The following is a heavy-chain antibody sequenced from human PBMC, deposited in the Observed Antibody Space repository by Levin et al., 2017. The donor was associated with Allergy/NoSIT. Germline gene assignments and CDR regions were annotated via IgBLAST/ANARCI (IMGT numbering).Heavy chain of an antibody. CDR3: ARYCIGGSCDLGSYYGMDV. Sequence: GGSLRLSCAASGFTFAIYAVSWVRQAPGKGLEWVSAISASGGSTFYADSVRGRFTISRDNSKNTVYLQMNTLRADDTAVYYCARYCIGGSCDLGSYYGMDVWGQGTTVTVSS. CDR2: ISASGGST. D-gene: IGHD2-15*01. V-gene: IGHV3-23*01. J-gene: IGHJ6*02. CDR1: GFTFAIYA.